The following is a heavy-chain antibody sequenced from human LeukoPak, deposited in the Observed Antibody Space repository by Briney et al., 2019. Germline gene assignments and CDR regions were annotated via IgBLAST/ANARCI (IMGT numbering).Heavy chain of an antibody. J-gene: IGHJ4*02. CDR1: GGTFSSYA. V-gene: IGHV1-46*01. D-gene: IGHD4-17*01. CDR2: INPSGGST. CDR3: ARRGQMGTTVTTYFDY. Sequence: ASVKVSCKASGGTFSSYAISWVRQAPGQGLEWMGIINPSGGSTSYAQKFQGRVTMTRDTSTSTVYMEPSSLRSEDTAVYYCARRGQMGTTVTTYFDYWGQGTLVTVSS.